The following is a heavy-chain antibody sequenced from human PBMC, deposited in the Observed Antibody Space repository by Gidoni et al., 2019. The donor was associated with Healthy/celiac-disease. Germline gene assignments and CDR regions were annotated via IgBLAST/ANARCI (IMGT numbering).Heavy chain of an antibody. CDR2: IYYSGST. J-gene: IGHJ2*01. CDR3: ARPQYDYVWGSYRSAGYFDL. D-gene: IGHD3-16*02. Sequence: QVQLQESGPGLVKPSETLSLTCTVSGGSISSYYWSWIRQPPGKGLEWIGYIYYSGSTNYNPSLKSRVTISVDTSKNQFSLKLSSVTAADTAVYYCARPQYDYVWGSYRSAGYFDLWGRGTLVTVSS. CDR1: GGSISSYY. V-gene: IGHV4-59*08.